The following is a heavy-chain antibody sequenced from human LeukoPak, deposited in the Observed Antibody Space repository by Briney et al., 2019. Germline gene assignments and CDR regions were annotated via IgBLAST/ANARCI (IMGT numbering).Heavy chain of an antibody. Sequence: PGGSLRLSCAASGFTFSSYGMHWVRQAPGKGLEWVAFIRYDGSNKCYADSVKGRFTISRDNSKNTLYLQMNSLRAEDTAVYYCASRPRLVVVAPTVYWGQGTLVTVSS. V-gene: IGHV3-30*02. D-gene: IGHD2-15*01. J-gene: IGHJ4*02. CDR3: ASRPRLVVVAPTVY. CDR2: IRYDGSNK. CDR1: GFTFSSYG.